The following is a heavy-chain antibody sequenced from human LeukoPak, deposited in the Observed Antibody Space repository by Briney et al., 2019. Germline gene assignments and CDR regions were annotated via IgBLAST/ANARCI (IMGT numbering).Heavy chain of an antibody. CDR3: ARSPSGYYDSSGNPVADY. CDR1: GYTFTSYG. J-gene: IGHJ4*02. Sequence: GASVKVSCKASGYTFTSYGISWVRQAPGQGLEWMGWISAYNGNTNYAQKLQGRVTMTTDTSTSTAYMELRSLRSDDTAVYYCARSPSGYYDSSGNPVADYWGQGTLVTVSS. V-gene: IGHV1-18*01. D-gene: IGHD3-22*01. CDR2: ISAYNGNT.